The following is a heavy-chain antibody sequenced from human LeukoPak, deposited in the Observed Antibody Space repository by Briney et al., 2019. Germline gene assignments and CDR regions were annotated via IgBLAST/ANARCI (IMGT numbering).Heavy chain of an antibody. CDR1: GFTVSSNY. J-gene: IGHJ4*02. Sequence: GGSLRLSCAASGFTVSSNYMSWVRQAPGKGLEWVSVIYSGGSTYYADSVKGRFTISRDNSKNTLYLQMNSLRAEDTAVYYCARGPHIAATSYWGQGTLVTVSS. CDR3: ARGPHIAATSY. CDR2: IYSGGST. V-gene: IGHV3-53*01. D-gene: IGHD6-25*01.